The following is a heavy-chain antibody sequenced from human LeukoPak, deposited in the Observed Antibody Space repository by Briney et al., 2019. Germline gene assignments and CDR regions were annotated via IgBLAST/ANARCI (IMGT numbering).Heavy chain of an antibody. CDR2: ISGSGGST. D-gene: IGHD2-2*02. J-gene: IGHJ4*02. CDR1: GFAFSSYA. CDR3: AKDLVAVVVPAAIKG. V-gene: IGHV3-23*01. Sequence: GGSLRLSCAASGFAFSSYAMSWVRQAPGKGLEWVSAISGSGGSTYYADSVKGRFTISRDNSKNTLYLQMNSLRAEDTAVYYCAKDLVAVVVPAAIKGWGQGTLVTVSS.